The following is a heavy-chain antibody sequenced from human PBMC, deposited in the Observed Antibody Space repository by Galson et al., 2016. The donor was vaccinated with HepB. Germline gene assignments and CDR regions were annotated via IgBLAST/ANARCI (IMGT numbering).Heavy chain of an antibody. Sequence: SLRLSCAASGFTFSSYGMHWVRQAPGKGLEWVAVIWYDGSNKYYADSVKGRFTISRDNSKNTLYLQMNSLRAEDTAVYYCAREGIAVAGLFDYWGQGTLVTVSS. J-gene: IGHJ4*02. CDR2: IWYDGSNK. CDR3: AREGIAVAGLFDY. D-gene: IGHD6-19*01. V-gene: IGHV3-33*01. CDR1: GFTFSSYG.